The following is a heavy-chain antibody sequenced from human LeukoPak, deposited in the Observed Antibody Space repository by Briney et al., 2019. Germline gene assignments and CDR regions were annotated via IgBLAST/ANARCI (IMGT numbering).Heavy chain of an antibody. Sequence: ASVKVSCKASGYTFTGYYIHWLRQAPGQGLEWMGCINPNIGGTNFAQKFKGRATMTRDTSTRTAYMELSRLRSDDTAVYYCARDLGRFTMVRGVMRNWFDPWGQGTLVTVSS. CDR3: ARDLGRFTMVRGVMRNWFDP. J-gene: IGHJ5*02. V-gene: IGHV1-2*02. CDR1: GYTFTGYY. D-gene: IGHD3-10*01. CDR2: INPNIGGT.